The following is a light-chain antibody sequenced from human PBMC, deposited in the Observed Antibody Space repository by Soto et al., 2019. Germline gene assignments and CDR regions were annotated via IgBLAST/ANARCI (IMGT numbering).Light chain of an antibody. Sequence: QSALIQPPSASGSPGQSVTISCTGTSSDIGGYNYVSWYQQHPGKAPKLMIYEVSKRPSGVPDRFSGSKSGNTASLTVSGLQAEDEADYYCSSYARSNIWVFGGGTKLTVL. J-gene: IGLJ2*01. V-gene: IGLV2-8*01. CDR3: SSYARSNIWV. CDR1: SSDIGGYNY. CDR2: EVS.